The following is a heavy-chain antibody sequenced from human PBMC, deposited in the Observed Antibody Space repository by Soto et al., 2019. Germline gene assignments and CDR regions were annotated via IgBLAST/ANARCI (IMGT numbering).Heavy chain of an antibody. V-gene: IGHV4-39*07. D-gene: IGHD4-17*01. CDR2: IYYSGST. CDR1: GGSISSSSYY. CDR3: AREIGDYGDSPYYFDY. J-gene: IGHJ4*02. Sequence: SETLSLTCTVSGGSISSSSYYWGWIRQPPGKGLEWIGNIYYSGSTNYNPSLKSRVTISVDTSKNQFSLKLSSVTAADTAVYYCAREIGDYGDSPYYFDYWGQGTLVTVSS.